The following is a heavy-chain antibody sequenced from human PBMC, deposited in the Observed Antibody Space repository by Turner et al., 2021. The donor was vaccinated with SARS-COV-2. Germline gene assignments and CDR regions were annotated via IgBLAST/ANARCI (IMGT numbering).Heavy chain of an antibody. D-gene: IGHD1-7*01. Sequence: QVQLVQSGAEVKAPGASVKVSCKASGYTFTDYYIHWVRQAPGQGLEWMGWFGPSSGGTNYAQRFQGRITMTRDTYISTAYMELSSLRSDDTAGYYCSRNYGRNSRWFDPWGQGTLVTVSS. CDR3: SRNYGRNSRWFDP. CDR1: GYTFTDYY. V-gene: IGHV1-2*02. J-gene: IGHJ5*02. CDR2: FGPSSGGT.